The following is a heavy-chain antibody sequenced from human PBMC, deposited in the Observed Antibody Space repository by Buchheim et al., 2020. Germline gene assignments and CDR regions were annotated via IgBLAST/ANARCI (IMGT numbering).Heavy chain of an antibody. V-gene: IGHV3-48*01. J-gene: IGHJ2*01. CDR3: ARESYGDYWYFDL. CDR1: GFTFSSYS. D-gene: IGHD4-17*01. Sequence: EVQLVESGGGLVQPGGSLRLSCAASGFTFSSYSMNWVRQAPGKGLEWVSYISSSSSTIYYADSVKGRFTISRDNAKNSLYLQMNSLRGEDTAVYYCARESYGDYWYFDLWGRGTL. CDR2: ISSSSSTI.